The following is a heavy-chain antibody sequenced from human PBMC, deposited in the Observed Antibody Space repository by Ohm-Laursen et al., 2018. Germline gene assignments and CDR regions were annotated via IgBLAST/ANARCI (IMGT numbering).Heavy chain of an antibody. Sequence: SLRLSCAASGFTFSSYAMNWVRQAPGKGLEWVSYISSSGSTIYYADSVKGRFTISRDNSKNTLYLQMNSLRPEDTAVYFCAKELTTYWGAFDIWGQGTMVTVSS. J-gene: IGHJ3*02. V-gene: IGHV3-23*01. CDR3: AKELTTYWGAFDI. CDR2: ISSSGSTI. CDR1: GFTFSSYA. D-gene: IGHD3-16*01.